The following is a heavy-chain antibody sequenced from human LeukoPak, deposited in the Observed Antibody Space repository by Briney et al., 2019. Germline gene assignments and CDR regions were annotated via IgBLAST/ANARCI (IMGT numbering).Heavy chain of an antibody. J-gene: IGHJ4*02. D-gene: IGHD5-12*01. CDR1: GGSFSGYY. Sequence: SETLSLTCAVYGGSFSGYYWSWIRQPPGKGLEWIGEINHSGSTYYNPSLKSRVTISVDTSKNQFSLKLSSVTAADTAVYYCARQSRGWLQLGVDYWGQGTLVTVSS. CDR2: INHSGST. CDR3: ARQSRGWLQLGVDY. V-gene: IGHV4-34*01.